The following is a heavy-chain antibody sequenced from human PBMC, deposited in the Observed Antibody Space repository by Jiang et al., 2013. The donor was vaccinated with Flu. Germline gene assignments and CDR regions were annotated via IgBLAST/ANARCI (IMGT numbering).Heavy chain of an antibody. CDR1: SVSSNTAA. J-gene: IGHJ3*02. CDR2: TYYRSKWYN. Sequence: SVSSNTAAWNWIRQSPSRGLEWLGRTYYRSKWYNDYAVSVRGRITVSPDTSKNQFSLQLKSVIPEDTAMYYCARKGNDALDIWGQGTMVTISS. CDR3: ARKGNDALDI. V-gene: IGHV6-1*01.